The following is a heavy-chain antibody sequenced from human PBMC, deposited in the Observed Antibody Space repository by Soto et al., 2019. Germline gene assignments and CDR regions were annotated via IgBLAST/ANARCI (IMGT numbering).Heavy chain of an antibody. CDR3: ASFCSGRYCSDTSCYGTCFHY. Sequence: ASVKVSCKASGYTFSSYTISWVRQAPGQGLEWLGWISAYNGNTNYAQKLQGRVIMTTDTSTSTAYMELRSLRSDDTAVYYCASFCSGRYCSDTSCYGTCFHYWGQGTLVTVSS. CDR2: ISAYNGNT. CDR1: GYTFSSYT. D-gene: IGHD2-2*01. V-gene: IGHV1-18*01. J-gene: IGHJ4*02.